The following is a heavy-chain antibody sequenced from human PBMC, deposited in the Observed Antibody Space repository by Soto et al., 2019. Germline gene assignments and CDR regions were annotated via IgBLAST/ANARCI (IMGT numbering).Heavy chain of an antibody. V-gene: IGHV1-3*01. D-gene: IGHD2-15*01. Sequence: QVKLVQSGAEVKKPGASVKVSCKASGYTFTSYAMHWVRQAPGQRLEWMGWINAGNGNTKYSQKFQGRVTITRDTSASTAYMKLSSLRSEDTALYYCARDLGGWPDYWGQGTLVTVSS. CDR1: GYTFTSYA. CDR2: INAGNGNT. CDR3: ARDLGGWPDY. J-gene: IGHJ4*02.